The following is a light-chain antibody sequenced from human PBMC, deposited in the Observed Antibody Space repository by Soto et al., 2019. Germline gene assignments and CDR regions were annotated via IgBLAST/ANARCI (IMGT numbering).Light chain of an antibody. CDR3: QQSYSSPLWT. Sequence: DIQMTQSPSSLSASVVDKVTITCRESQSISSFLNWYQQKPGKAPKLLIYAASSLQSGVPSRFSGSGSGTDFTLTISSLQPEDFATYYCQQSYSSPLWTFGQGTRLEIK. CDR2: AAS. CDR1: QSISSF. J-gene: IGKJ5*01. V-gene: IGKV1-39*01.